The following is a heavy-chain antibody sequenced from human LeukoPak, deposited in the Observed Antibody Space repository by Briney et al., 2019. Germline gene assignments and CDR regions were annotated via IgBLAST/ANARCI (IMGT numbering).Heavy chain of an antibody. CDR2: IYTSGST. CDR3: ARDRDIAVAGTGYYYYYMDV. J-gene: IGHJ6*03. D-gene: IGHD6-19*01. CDR1: GGSISSGSYD. Sequence: PSQTLSLTCTVSGGSISSGSYDWSWIRQPAGKGLEWIGRIYTSGSTNYNPCLESRVTISVDTSKNQFSLQLSSVNAADTAVYYCARDRDIAVAGTGYYYYYMDVWGKGPTVTVSS. V-gene: IGHV4-61*02.